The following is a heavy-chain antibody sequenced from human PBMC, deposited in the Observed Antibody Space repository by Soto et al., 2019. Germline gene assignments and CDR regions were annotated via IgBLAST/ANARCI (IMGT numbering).Heavy chain of an antibody. CDR3: ARVVATIWVYYYYYMDV. V-gene: IGHV4-39*01. D-gene: IGHD5-12*01. J-gene: IGHJ6*03. Sequence: SETLSLTCTVSGGSISSSSYYWGWIRQPPGKGLEWIGSIYYSGSSYYNPSLKSRVTISVDTSKNQFSLKLSSVTAADTAVYYCARVVATIWVYYYYYMDVWGKGTTVTVSS. CDR1: GGSISSSSYY. CDR2: IYYSGSS.